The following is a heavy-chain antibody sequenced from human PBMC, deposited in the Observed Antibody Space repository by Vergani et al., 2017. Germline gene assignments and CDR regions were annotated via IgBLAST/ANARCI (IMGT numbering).Heavy chain of an antibody. CDR2: IYTSGST. J-gene: IGHJ4*02. Sequence: QVQLQESGPGLVKPSQTLSLTCTVSGGSISSGSYYWSWIRQPAGKGLEWIGRIYTSGSTNYNPSLKSRVTISVDTSKNQFSLKLSSVTAADTAVYYCARQNQAAAGPTYFDYWGQGTLVAVSS. CDR3: ARQNQAAAGPTYFDY. CDR1: GGSISSGSYY. D-gene: IGHD6-13*01. V-gene: IGHV4-61*02.